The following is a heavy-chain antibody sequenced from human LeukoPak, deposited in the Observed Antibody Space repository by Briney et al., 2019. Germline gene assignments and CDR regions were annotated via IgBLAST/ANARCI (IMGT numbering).Heavy chain of an antibody. CDR1: GFSVSNNY. Sequence: GGSLRLSCATSGFSVSNNYMSWVRQAPGKGLEWVSVISSVGDTYYADSVKGRFSISRDTSKDTVFLEMNSLRAEDTAVYYCARVGYGSSWGERYYFDHWAREPRSPSPQ. CDR2: ISSVGDT. J-gene: IGHJ4*02. D-gene: IGHD6-13*01. V-gene: IGHV3-66*01. CDR3: ARVGYGSSWGERYYFDH.